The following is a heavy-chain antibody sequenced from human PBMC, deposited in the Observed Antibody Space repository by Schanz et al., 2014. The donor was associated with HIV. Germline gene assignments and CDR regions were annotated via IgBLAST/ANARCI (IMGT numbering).Heavy chain of an antibody. Sequence: EALLLESGGGLVQPGGSLRLSCRGSEFPFSHNAMTWVRQAPGKGLQWVSSITDSGDKTDYTDSVKGRFTISRDNSRNTLFLQMDSLRVDDTAVYYCAQMGAFAAFEIWGQGTPVTVSS. J-gene: IGHJ4*02. D-gene: IGHD2-15*01. CDR2: ITDSGDKT. CDR1: EFPFSHNA. V-gene: IGHV3-23*01. CDR3: AQMGAFAAFEI.